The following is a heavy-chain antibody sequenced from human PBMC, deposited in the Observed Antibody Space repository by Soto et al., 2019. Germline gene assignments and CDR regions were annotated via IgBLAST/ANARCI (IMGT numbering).Heavy chain of an antibody. J-gene: IGHJ3*01. CDR3: ARVNPRGAYLNGFDV. Sequence: SETLSLTCAVSSDSISRSHWLTWVRQSPGKGLEWLGDIYYSGSVYYNPSLRSRISISMDKSNNQFSLNLSSVTAADTAVYYCARVNPRGAYLNGFDVWGQGTMGTVS. V-gene: IGHV4-4*02. CDR2: IYYSGSV. CDR1: SDSISRSHW. D-gene: IGHD3-10*01.